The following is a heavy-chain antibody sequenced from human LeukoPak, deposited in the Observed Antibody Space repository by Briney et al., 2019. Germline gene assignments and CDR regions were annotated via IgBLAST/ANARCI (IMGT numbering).Heavy chain of an antibody. CDR2: ISSSGSTI. D-gene: IGHD2-21*02. Sequence: GGSLRLSCAASGFTFSSYEMNWVRQAPGKGLEWVSYISSSGSTIYYADSVKGRFTISRDNAKNSLYLQMNSLRAEDTAVYYCARDIVVVTAIMDVWGKGTTVTVSS. CDR3: ARDIVVVTAIMDV. CDR1: GFTFSSYE. J-gene: IGHJ6*03. V-gene: IGHV3-48*03.